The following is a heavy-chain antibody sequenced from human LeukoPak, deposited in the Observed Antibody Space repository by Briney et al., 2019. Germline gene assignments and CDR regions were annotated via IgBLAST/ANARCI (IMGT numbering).Heavy chain of an antibody. D-gene: IGHD4-17*01. J-gene: IGHJ4*02. CDR3: ARDRDYGDYALDY. CDR2: IYSGGST. V-gene: IGHV3-53*01. Sequence: GGSLRLSCAASGFTVSSNDMSWVRQAPGKGLECISVIYSGGSTDYADSVKGRFTISRDNAKNSLYLQMNSLRAEDTAVYYCARDRDYGDYALDYWGQGTLVTVSS. CDR1: GFTVSSND.